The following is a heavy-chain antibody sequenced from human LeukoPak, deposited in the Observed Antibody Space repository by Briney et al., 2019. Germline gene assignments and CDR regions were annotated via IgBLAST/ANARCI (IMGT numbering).Heavy chain of an antibody. D-gene: IGHD4-17*01. J-gene: IGHJ4*02. Sequence: GGSLRLSCAASGFTFPNYVMSWVRQAPGKGLEWVSSITDNGGNTYYADSVKGRFTISRDNSKNTLYLQMNSLRTEDTAVYYCARESENGDYVLGDWGQGTLVTVSS. CDR3: ARESENGDYVLGD. CDR1: GFTFPNYV. CDR2: ITDNGGNT. V-gene: IGHV3-23*01.